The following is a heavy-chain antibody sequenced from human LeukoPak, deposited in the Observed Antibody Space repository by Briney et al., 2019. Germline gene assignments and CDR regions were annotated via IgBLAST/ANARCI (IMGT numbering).Heavy chain of an antibody. J-gene: IGHJ4*02. CDR1: GGSISSYY. V-gene: IGHV4-59*01. Sequence: KPSETLSLTCTVSGGSISSYYWSWIRQPPGKGLEWIGYIYYSGSTNYNPSLKSRVTISVDTSKNQFSLKLSSVTAADTAGYYCARGVSVYSYGHFDYWGQGTLVTVSS. D-gene: IGHD5-18*01. CDR3: ARGVSVYSYGHFDY. CDR2: IYYSGST.